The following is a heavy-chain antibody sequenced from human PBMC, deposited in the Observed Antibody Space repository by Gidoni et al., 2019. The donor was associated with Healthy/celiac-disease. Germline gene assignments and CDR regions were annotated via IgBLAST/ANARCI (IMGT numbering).Heavy chain of an antibody. CDR1: GGSFSGYH. D-gene: IGHD4-17*01. V-gene: IGHV4-34*01. CDR3: ARCPTRDY. Sequence: QVQLQQWGAGLLKPSETLSLTCAVYGGSFSGYHWSWIRQPPGKGLEWIGEINHSGSTNYNPSLKSRVTISVDTSKNQFSLKRSSVTAADTAVYYCARCPTRDYWGQGTLVTVSS. J-gene: IGHJ4*02. CDR2: INHSGST.